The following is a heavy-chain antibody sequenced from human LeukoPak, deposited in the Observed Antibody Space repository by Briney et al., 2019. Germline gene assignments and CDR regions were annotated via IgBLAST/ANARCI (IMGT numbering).Heavy chain of an antibody. D-gene: IGHD4-17*01. CDR2: INSGGDNT. CDR1: GFTFSSYA. J-gene: IGHJ4*02. CDR3: AKDLYGDYQSDY. Sequence: GGSLRPSCAVSGFTFSSYAMSWVRQAPGKGLEWVSTINSGGDNTYYADSVKGRFTISRDNSKSTLYLQMNSLRAEDTAVYYCAKDLYGDYQSDYWGQGTLVIVSS. V-gene: IGHV3-23*01.